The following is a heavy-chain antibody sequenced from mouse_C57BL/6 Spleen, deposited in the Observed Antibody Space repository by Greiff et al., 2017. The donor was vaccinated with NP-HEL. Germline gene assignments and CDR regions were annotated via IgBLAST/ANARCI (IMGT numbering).Heavy chain of an antibody. CDR2: IDPSDSYT. CDR1: GYTFTSYW. Sequence: QVQLQQPGAELVRPGTSVKLSCKASGYTFTSYWMHWVKQRPGQGLEWIGVIDPSDSYTNYNQKFKGKATLTVDTSSSTAYMQLSSLTSEDSAVYYCARGFYDGYSKYYFDYWGQGTTLTVSS. D-gene: IGHD2-3*01. V-gene: IGHV1-59*01. J-gene: IGHJ2*01. CDR3: ARGFYDGYSKYYFDY.